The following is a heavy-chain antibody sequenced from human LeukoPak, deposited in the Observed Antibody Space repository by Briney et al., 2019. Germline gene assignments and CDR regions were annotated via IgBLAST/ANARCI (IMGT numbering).Heavy chain of an antibody. CDR2: IIPIFGTE. J-gene: IGHJ4*02. V-gene: IGHV1-69*13. Sequence: SVKVSCKASGGTFSSYAISWVRQAPGQGVEWMGGIIPIFGTENYAQKFKGRVTITADESTSTAYMELISLRSEDTAVYYCARDLDRYVQHSFDYWGQGTLVTVSS. CDR3: ARDLDRYVQHSFDY. CDR1: GGTFSSYA. D-gene: IGHD3-16*01.